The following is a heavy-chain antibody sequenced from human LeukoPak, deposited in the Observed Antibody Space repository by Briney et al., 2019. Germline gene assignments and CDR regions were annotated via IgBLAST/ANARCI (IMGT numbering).Heavy chain of an antibody. CDR3: ARQLGVPAALTRYNWFDP. V-gene: IGHV5-51*01. Sequence: GESLEISCKGSGYSFTSYWIGWVRQMPGKGLEWMGIIYPGDSDTRYSPSFQGQVTISADKSISTAYLQWSSLKASDTAMYYCARQLGVPAALTRYNWFDPWGQGTLVTVSS. J-gene: IGHJ5*02. D-gene: IGHD2-2*01. CDR2: IYPGDSDT. CDR1: GYSFTSYW.